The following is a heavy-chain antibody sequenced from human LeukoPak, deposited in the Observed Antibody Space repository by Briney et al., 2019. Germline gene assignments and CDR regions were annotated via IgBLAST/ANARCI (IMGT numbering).Heavy chain of an antibody. V-gene: IGHV1-18*04. CDR3: ARSVSDFWSGYETYFDY. CDR2: ISAYNGNT. J-gene: IGHJ4*02. D-gene: IGHD3-3*01. Sequence: AASVKVSCKVSGYTFTGYYMHWVRQAPGQGLEWMGWISAYNGNTNYAQKLQGRVTMTTDTSTSTAYTELRSLRSDDTAVYYCARSVSDFWSGYETYFDYWGQGTLVTVSS. CDR1: GYTFTGYY.